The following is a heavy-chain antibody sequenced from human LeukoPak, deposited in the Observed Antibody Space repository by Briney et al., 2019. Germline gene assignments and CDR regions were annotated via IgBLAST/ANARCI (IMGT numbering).Heavy chain of an antibody. CDR3: AKDRGTAVAGTNWFDP. J-gene: IGHJ5*02. Sequence: GGSLRLSCAASGFTFSNYGMHWVRQAPGEGLEWVALISYDGTNKFYADSVKGRFTISRDNSKNTLSLQMNSLRAEDTAVYYCAKDRGTAVAGTNWFDPWGQGTLVTVSS. CDR2: ISYDGTNK. D-gene: IGHD6-19*01. V-gene: IGHV3-30*18. CDR1: GFTFSNYG.